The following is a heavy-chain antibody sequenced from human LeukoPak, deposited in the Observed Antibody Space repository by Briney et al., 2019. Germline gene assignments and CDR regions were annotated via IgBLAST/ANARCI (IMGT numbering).Heavy chain of an antibody. CDR3: ASTTLTTESAHAGYVMDV. CDR2: ISSSSSYT. V-gene: IGHV3-11*06. J-gene: IGHJ6*02. Sequence: GGSLRLSCAASGFTFSDYDMSWIRQAPGKGLEWVSYISSSSSYTNYADSVKGRFTISRDNAKNSLYLQMNSLRAEDTAVYYCASTTLTTESAHAGYVMDVWGQGTTVTVSS. D-gene: IGHD4-17*01. CDR1: GFTFSDYD.